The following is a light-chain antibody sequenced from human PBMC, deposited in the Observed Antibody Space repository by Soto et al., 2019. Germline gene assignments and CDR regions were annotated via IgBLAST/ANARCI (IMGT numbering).Light chain of an antibody. CDR1: SSDVGGYNY. J-gene: IGLJ1*01. CDR3: SSYTSSSTRV. V-gene: IGLV2-14*03. CDR2: DVS. Sequence: QSALTQPASVSGSPGQSITISCTGTSSDVGGYNYLSWYKHHPGKAPKLTIYDVSDRPSGVSNRFSGSKSGNTASLTISGLQTEDEADYYCSSYTSSSTRVFGTGTKLTV.